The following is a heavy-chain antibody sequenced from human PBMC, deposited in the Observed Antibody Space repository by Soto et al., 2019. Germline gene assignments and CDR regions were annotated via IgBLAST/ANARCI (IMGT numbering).Heavy chain of an antibody. CDR2: IIPIFGTA. Sequence: QVQLVQSGAEVKKPGSSVKVSCKASGGTFSSYAISWVRQAPGQGLEWMGGIIPIFGTANYAQKFQGRVTITADESTSTAYMELSSLRSEDTAVYYCARTHLKYGDYNNDAFDIWGQGTMVTVSS. J-gene: IGHJ3*02. CDR1: GGTFSSYA. CDR3: ARTHLKYGDYNNDAFDI. D-gene: IGHD4-17*01. V-gene: IGHV1-69*12.